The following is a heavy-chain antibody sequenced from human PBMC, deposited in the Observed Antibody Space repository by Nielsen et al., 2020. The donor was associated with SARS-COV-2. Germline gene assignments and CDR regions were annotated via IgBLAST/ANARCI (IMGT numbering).Heavy chain of an antibody. CDR2: ISYDGSNK. D-gene: IGHD2-15*01. Sequence: SLKISCAATGFTFSSYGMLWVRQAPGKGLEWVAVISYDGSNKYYADSVKGRFTISRDNSKNTLYLQMNSLRADDTAVYYCAKDGSLGHCSGGSCYFDYWGQGTLVTVSS. J-gene: IGHJ4*02. CDR1: GFTFSSYG. CDR3: AKDGSLGHCSGGSCYFDY. V-gene: IGHV3-30*18.